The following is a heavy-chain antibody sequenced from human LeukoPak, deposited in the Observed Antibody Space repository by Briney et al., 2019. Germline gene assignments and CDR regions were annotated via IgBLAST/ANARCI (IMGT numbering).Heavy chain of an antibody. D-gene: IGHD1-26*01. CDR2: IYHSGST. J-gene: IGHJ3*02. CDR3: ARGIPLPNGRELTRAYDAFDI. Sequence: SETLSLTCTVSGGSISSGGYYWSWIRQPPGKGLEWIGYIYHSGSTYYNPSLKSRVTISVDRSKNQFSLKLSSVTAADTAVYYCARGIPLPNGRELTRAYDAFDIWGQGTMVTVSS. CDR1: GGSISSGGYY. V-gene: IGHV4-30-2*01.